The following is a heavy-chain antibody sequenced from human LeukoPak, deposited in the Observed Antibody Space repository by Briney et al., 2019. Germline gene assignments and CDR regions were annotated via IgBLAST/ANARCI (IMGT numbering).Heavy chain of an antibody. J-gene: IGHJ4*02. CDR2: IRGGGDNT. V-gene: IGHV3-23*01. CDR3: ATVRGYSYANKYHFES. CDR1: GFTFSNYA. Sequence: GGSLRLSCAASGFTFSNYAMSWVRQAPGKGLEWVSAIRGGGDNTYYAASVKGRFTISRDNSKNTLYLQMNSLRAEDTAVYYCATVRGYSYANKYHFESWGQGTPVTVSS. D-gene: IGHD5-18*01.